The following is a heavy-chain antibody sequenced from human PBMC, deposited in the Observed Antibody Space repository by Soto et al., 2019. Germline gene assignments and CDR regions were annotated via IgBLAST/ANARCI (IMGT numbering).Heavy chain of an antibody. J-gene: IGHJ4*02. CDR2: IYYSGST. V-gene: IGHV4-31*03. CDR3: ASYFRATTNFDY. D-gene: IGHD3-9*01. Sequence: SETLSLTCTVSGGSISSGGYYWSWIRQHPGKGLEWIGYIYYSGSTYYNPSLKSRVTISVDTSKNQFSLELSSVTAADTAVYYCASYFRATTNFDYWGQGTMVTVYS. CDR1: GGSISSGGYY.